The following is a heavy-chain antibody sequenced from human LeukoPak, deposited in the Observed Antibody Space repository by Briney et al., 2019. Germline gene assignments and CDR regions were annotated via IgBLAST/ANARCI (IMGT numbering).Heavy chain of an antibody. V-gene: IGHV3-23*01. CDR3: SKDRGLYSGVFAFYI. CDR2: ISSRNGNT. CDR1: GFTFIDYA. Sequence: GTSLRLSCIASGFTFIDYAMTWGRHPPAQGQELDSSISSRNGNTFYSDSSNRRFTISREDTKNKQFPQMNTLIADAQTTYYFSKDRGLYSGVFAFYIWGTGTLVTV. D-gene: IGHD1-26*01. J-gene: IGHJ3*02.